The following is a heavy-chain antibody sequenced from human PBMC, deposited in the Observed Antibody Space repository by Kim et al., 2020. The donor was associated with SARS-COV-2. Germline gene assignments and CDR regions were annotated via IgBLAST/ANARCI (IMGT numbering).Heavy chain of an antibody. V-gene: IGHV3-33*01. CDR1: GFTFSSYG. D-gene: IGHD5-12*01. CDR2: IWYDGSNK. J-gene: IGHJ4*02. Sequence: GGSLRLSCAASGFTFSSYGMHWVRQAPGKGLEWVAVIWYDGSNKYYADSVKGRFIISRDNSKNTLYLQMNSLRAEDTAVYYCARDAVATIFDYWGQGTLVTVSS. CDR3: ARDAVATIFDY.